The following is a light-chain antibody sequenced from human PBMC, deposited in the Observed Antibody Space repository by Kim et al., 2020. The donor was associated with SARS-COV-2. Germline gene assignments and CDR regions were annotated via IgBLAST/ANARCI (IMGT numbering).Light chain of an antibody. CDR1: QSVSSY. V-gene: IGKV3-11*01. J-gene: IGKJ2*01. CDR3: QQRSNWPGGT. CDR2: DAS. Sequence: EIVLTQSPATLSLSPGERATLSCRASQSVSSYLAWYQQKPGQAPRLLIYDASNRATGIPARFSGSGSVTDFTLTISSLEPEDFAVYYCQQRSNWPGGTFGQGTKLEI.